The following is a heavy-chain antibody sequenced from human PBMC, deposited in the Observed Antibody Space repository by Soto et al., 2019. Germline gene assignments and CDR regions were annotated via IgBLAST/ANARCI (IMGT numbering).Heavy chain of an antibody. CDR2: ITSSGSTT. D-gene: IGHD3-16*02. Sequence: EVKMVESGGDLVQPGGSLSLSWEVSGFSLNTCSMNWVRQAPGKGLEWVSCITSSGSTTYYADSVKGRFTVYRDNVNNSLFLQMNSLRDEDTAVYYCARVANASGGVIAVTYALDVWGQGTTVTLSS. CDR1: GFSLNTCS. J-gene: IGHJ6*02. V-gene: IGHV3-48*02. CDR3: ARVANASGGVIAVTYALDV.